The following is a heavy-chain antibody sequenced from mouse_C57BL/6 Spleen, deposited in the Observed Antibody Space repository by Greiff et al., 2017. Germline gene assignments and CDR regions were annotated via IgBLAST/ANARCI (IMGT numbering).Heavy chain of an antibody. CDR1: GFTFSDYG. CDR3: ARRSNYEGGAMDY. V-gene: IGHV5-17*01. CDR2: ISSGSSTI. D-gene: IGHD2-5*01. J-gene: IGHJ4*01. Sequence: EVQLVESGGGLVKPGGSLKLSCAASGFTFSDYGMHWVRQAPEKGLEWVAYISSGSSTIYYADTVKGRFTISRDNAKNTLFLQMTSLRSEDTAMYYCARRSNYEGGAMDYRGQGTSVTVSS.